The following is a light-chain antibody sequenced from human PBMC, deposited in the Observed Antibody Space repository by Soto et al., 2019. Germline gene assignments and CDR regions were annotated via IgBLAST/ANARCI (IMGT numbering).Light chain of an antibody. V-gene: IGKV3-15*01. CDR3: QQYGSSGT. Sequence: EILITQSPTTLSVSPGERATLSCRASQSVSSNLAWYQQKPGQAPRLLIYGASTRATGIPARFSGSGSGTEFTLTFSSLQSEDFAVYYCQQYGSSGTFGQGTKVDIK. CDR2: GAS. J-gene: IGKJ1*01. CDR1: QSVSSN.